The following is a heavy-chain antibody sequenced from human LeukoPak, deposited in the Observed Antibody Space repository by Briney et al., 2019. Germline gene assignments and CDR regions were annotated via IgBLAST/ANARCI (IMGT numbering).Heavy chain of an antibody. CDR2: INPNSGGT. CDR3: ARVSSTRLGISVPERLDY. J-gene: IGHJ4*01. D-gene: IGHD2-2*01. CDR1: GYTFTGNY. V-gene: IGHV1-2*02. Sequence: ASVKVSCKASGYTFTGNYMHWVRQAPGQGLEWMGWINPNSGGTNYAQKFQGRVTMTRDTSISTAYMELSRLRSDDTAVYYCARVSSTRLGISVPERLDYWGQEPWSPSPQ.